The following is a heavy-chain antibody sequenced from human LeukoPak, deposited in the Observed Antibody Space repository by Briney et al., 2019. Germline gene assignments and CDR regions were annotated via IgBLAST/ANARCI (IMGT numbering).Heavy chain of an antibody. CDR2: ISSSSSTI. D-gene: IGHD6-19*01. CDR3: ARDRVAVAGLFDY. J-gene: IGHJ4*02. V-gene: IGHV3-48*01. Sequence: GGSLRLSCAASGFTFSSYSMNRVRQAPGKGLEWVSYISSSSSTIYYADSVKGRFTISRDNAKNSLYLQMNSLRAEDTAVYYCARDRVAVAGLFDYWGQGTLVTVSS. CDR1: GFTFSSYS.